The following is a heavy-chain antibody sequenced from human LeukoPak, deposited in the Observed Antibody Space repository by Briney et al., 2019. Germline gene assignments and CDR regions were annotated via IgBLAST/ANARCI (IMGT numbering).Heavy chain of an antibody. CDR3: ASTVEMATRGPFDY. J-gene: IGHJ4*02. CDR2: ISSSSSYI. Sequence: GGSLRLSCAPSGFTFSSYSMNWVRQASGKGLEWVSSISSSSSYICYAGSVKGRFTISRDNAKNSLYLQMNSLRAEDTAVYYCASTVEMATRGPFDYWGQGTLVTVSS. D-gene: IGHD5-24*01. V-gene: IGHV3-21*01. CDR1: GFTFSSYS.